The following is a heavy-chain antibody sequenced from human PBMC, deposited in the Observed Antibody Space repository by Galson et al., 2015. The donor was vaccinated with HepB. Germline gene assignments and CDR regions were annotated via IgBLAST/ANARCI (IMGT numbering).Heavy chain of an antibody. J-gene: IGHJ6*02. D-gene: IGHD2-2*01. Sequence: SVKVSCKASGFTVNNYGISWARQAPGQGLEWMAWISADDGHTKFAEKFQARVSMTTDTSTRTAYMELRSLRSADTADYYCASACSSTCDGGMDVWGQETMVTVSS. CDR3: ASACSSTCDGGMDV. CDR2: ISADDGHT. V-gene: IGHV1-18*01. CDR1: GFTVNNYG.